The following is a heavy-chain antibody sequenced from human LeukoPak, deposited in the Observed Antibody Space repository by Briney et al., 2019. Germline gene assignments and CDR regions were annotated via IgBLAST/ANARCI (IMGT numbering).Heavy chain of an antibody. CDR1: GGSISSYY. CDR2: IYTSGST. CDR3: ASRLLWFGELSRKYGMDV. Sequence: SETLSLTCTVSGGSISSYYWSWIRQPPGKGLEWIGYIYTSGSTNYNPSLKSRVTISVDTSKNQCSVKLSSVTAADTAVYYCASRLLWFGELSRKYGMDVWGQGTTVTVSS. D-gene: IGHD3-10*01. V-gene: IGHV4-4*09. J-gene: IGHJ6*02.